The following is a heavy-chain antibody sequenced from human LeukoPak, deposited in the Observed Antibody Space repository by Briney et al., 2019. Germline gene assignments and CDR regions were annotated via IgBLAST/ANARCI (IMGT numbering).Heavy chain of an antibody. CDR1: GGSFSGYY. D-gene: IGHD5-18*01. Sequence: PSETLSLTCAVCGGSFSGYYWSWIRQPPGKGLEWIGEINHSGSTNYNPSLKSRVTISVDTSKNQFSLKLSSVTAADTAVYYCARGGRGYSYGRIFDYWGQGTLVTVSS. J-gene: IGHJ4*02. CDR2: INHSGST. V-gene: IGHV4-34*01. CDR3: ARGGRGYSYGRIFDY.